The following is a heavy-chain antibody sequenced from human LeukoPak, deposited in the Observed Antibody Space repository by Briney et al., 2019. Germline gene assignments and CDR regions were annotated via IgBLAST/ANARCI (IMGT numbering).Heavy chain of an antibody. CDR3: LRGTRGPDY. D-gene: IGHD3-10*01. Sequence: PGGSLRLSCVASGFTFSSYWMNWVRQAPGKGLEWVASIKQDGSEESYVDSVKGRFTISRENAKNSLSLQMNSLRPEDTAVYFCLRGTRGPDYWGQGTLVTVSS. J-gene: IGHJ4*02. CDR2: IKQDGSEE. CDR1: GFTFSSYW. V-gene: IGHV3-7*01.